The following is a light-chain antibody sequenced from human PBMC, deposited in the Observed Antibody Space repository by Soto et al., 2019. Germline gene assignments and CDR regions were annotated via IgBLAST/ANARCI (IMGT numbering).Light chain of an antibody. Sequence: IVMTQSPATLSVSPGERATLSCRASQSISSNLAWYQQKPGQAPRLLIYGASTRATGIPARFSGSGSGTEFTLTISSLQSKDFAVYYCQQYDNWPPAWTFGQGTKVDIK. CDR2: GAS. V-gene: IGKV3-15*01. CDR3: QQYDNWPPAWT. CDR1: QSISSN. J-gene: IGKJ1*01.